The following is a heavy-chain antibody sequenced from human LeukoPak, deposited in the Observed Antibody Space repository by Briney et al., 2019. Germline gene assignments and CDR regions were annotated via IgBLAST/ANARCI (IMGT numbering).Heavy chain of an antibody. CDR3: ARDTSSSHYYHYVMDV. Sequence: SETLSLTCTVSGGSISSYYWSWIRQPPGKGLEWIGYIYYSGSTNYNPSLKSRVTISVDTSKNQFSLKLSSVTAADTAVYYCARDTSSSHYYHYVMDVWGQGTTVTVSS. D-gene: IGHD2-15*01. V-gene: IGHV4-59*01. CDR1: GGSISSYY. J-gene: IGHJ6*02. CDR2: IYYSGST.